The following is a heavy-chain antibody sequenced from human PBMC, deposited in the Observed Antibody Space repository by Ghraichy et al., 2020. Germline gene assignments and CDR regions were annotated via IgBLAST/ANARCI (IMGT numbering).Heavy chain of an antibody. D-gene: IGHD3-9*01. V-gene: IGHV3-7*01. CDR2: IKQDGSEK. J-gene: IGHJ5*02. CDR1: GFTFSSYW. Sequence: GESLRLSCAASGFTFSSYWMSWVRQAPGKGLEWVANIKQDGSEKYYVDSVKGRFTISRDNAKNSLYLQMNSLRAEDTAVYYCARGVGLRYFDWVPPPPLHWFDPWGQGTLVTVSS. CDR3: ARGVGLRYFDWVPPPPLHWFDP.